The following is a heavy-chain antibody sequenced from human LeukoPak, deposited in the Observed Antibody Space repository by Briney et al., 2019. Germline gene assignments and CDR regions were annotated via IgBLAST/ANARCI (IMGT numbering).Heavy chain of an antibody. CDR1: GDSISSYY. D-gene: IGHD1-26*01. CDR2: IYYSGST. V-gene: IGHV4-59*01. Sequence: PSETLSLTCTVSGDSISSYYWSWIRQPPGKGLEWIGYIYYSGSTKYNPSLKSRVTISLDTSKNQFSLKLSSVTAADTAVYYCARESSGSYYSYYYSGMDVWGQGTTVTVSS. CDR3: ARESSGSYYSYYYSGMDV. J-gene: IGHJ6*02.